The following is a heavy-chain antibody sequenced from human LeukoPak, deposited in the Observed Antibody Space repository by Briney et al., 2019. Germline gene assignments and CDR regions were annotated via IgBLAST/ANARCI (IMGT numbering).Heavy chain of an antibody. CDR2: IYTSGST. CDR1: GGSISSGSYY. D-gene: IGHD2-15*01. Sequence: PSQTLSLTCTVSGGSISSGSYYWSWIRQPAGKGLEWIGRIYTSGSTNYNPSLKSRVTISVDTSKNQFSLKLSSVTAPDTAVYYCARDGRSGGSCKYNWFDPWGQGTLVTVSA. CDR3: ARDGRSGGSCKYNWFDP. V-gene: IGHV4-61*02. J-gene: IGHJ5*02.